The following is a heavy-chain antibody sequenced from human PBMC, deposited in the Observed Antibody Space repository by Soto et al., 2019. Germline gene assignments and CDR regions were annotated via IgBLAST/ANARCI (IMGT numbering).Heavy chain of an antibody. V-gene: IGHV1-69*12. CDR1: GGTFSSYA. Sequence: QVQLVQSGAEVKKPGSSVKVSCKASGGTFSSYAISWVRQAPGQGLEWMGGIIPIFGTANYAQKFQGRVTITADESTSTADMERSSLRSEDTAVYYCGWGREDSILTGYLSFWGQGTLVTVSS. J-gene: IGHJ4*02. CDR2: IIPIFGTA. D-gene: IGHD3-9*01. CDR3: GWGREDSILTGYLSF.